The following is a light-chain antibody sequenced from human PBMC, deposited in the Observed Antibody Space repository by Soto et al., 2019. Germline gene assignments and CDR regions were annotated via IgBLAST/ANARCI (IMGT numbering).Light chain of an antibody. CDR2: DAS. CDR1: QSVSSY. V-gene: IGKV3-11*01. CDR3: QQRSNWPRT. J-gene: IGKJ1*01. Sequence: EIVLTQSPATLALSPGGRATLSCRASQSVSSYLAWYQQKPGQAPKLLIYDASNRATGIPARFSGSGSGTDFTLTISSLETEDFAVYYCQQRSNWPRTFGQGTKVDIK.